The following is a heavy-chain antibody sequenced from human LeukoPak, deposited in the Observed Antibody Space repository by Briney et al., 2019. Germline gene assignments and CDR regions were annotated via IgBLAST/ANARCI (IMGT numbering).Heavy chain of an antibody. J-gene: IGHJ2*01. Sequence: ASVKVSCKASGGTFSSYAISWVRQAPGQGLEWMGRIIPILGIANYAQKFQGRVTITADKSTSTAYMELSSLRSEDTAVYYCARDIAQWLVRGWYFDLWGRGTLVTVSS. CDR3: ARDIAQWLVRGWYFDL. CDR1: GGTFSSYA. D-gene: IGHD6-19*01. CDR2: IIPILGIA. V-gene: IGHV1-69*04.